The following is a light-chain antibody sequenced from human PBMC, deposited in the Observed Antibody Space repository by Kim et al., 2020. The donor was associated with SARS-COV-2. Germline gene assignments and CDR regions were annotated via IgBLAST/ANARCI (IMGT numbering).Light chain of an antibody. CDR1: QSVSSSY. CDR3: QQYGSPPLT. J-gene: IGKJ4*01. V-gene: IGKV3-20*01. CDR2: GAS. Sequence: EIVLTQSPGTLSLSPGERATLSCRASQSVSSSYLAWYQQKPGQAPRLLISGASSRATGIPERFSGSGSGTDFTLTISGLEPEDFAVYYCQQYGSPPLTFGGGTKVDIK.